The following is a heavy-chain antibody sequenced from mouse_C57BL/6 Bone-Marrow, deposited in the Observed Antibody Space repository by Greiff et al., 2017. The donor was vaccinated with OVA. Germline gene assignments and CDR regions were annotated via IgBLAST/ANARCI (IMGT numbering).Heavy chain of an antibody. CDR2: INYDGSST. J-gene: IGHJ1*03. D-gene: IGHD1-1*01. CDR3: ARGGLLRPWYFDV. V-gene: IGHV5-16*01. CDR1: GFTFSDYY. Sequence: EVMLVESEGGLVQPGSSMKLSCTASGFTFSDYYMAWVRQVPEKGLEWVANINYDGSSTYYLDSLKSRFIISRDNAKNILYLQMSSLKSEDTATYYCARGGLLRPWYFDVWGTGTTVTVSS.